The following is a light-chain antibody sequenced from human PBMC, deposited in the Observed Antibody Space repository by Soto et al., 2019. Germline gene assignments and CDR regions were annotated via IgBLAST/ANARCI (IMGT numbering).Light chain of an antibody. Sequence: VTLTLSPLSLPVTPGKPASISCRSSQSLVSSGVNAYLNWFQQRPGQSPRRLIYKVSNRDSGVPDRFSGSGSGTDFTLKISRVEAEDVGVYYCMQGTHWRIFGPGTKVDIK. CDR3: MQGTHWRI. CDR2: KVS. V-gene: IGKV2-30*01. J-gene: IGKJ3*01. CDR1: QSLVSSGVNAY.